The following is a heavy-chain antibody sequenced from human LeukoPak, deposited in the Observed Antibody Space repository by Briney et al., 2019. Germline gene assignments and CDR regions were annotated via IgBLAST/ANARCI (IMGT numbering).Heavy chain of an antibody. CDR1: GGSISSYY. J-gene: IGHJ4*02. CDR3: AREKTPWWGTFDY. V-gene: IGHV4-59*01. D-gene: IGHD2-8*02. CDR2: IYYSGST. Sequence: PSETLSLTCTVYGGSISSYYWSWIRQPPGKGLEWIGYIYYSGSTNYNPSLKSRVTISVDTSKNQFSLKLSPVTAADTAVYYYAREKTPWWGTFDYWGQGALVTVSS.